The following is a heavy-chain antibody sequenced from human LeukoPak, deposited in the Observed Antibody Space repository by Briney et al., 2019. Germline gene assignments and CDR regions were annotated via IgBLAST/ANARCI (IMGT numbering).Heavy chain of an antibody. J-gene: IGHJ4*02. D-gene: IGHD6-13*01. Sequence: KRRGGLRLCSAASGYAFRTYSMNWVRQAPGKGLEWISSITSTATYIYYADSVKGRFTISRDNTKNSLYLQMNSLRAEDTAVYFCARVAGGKFHLDYWGQGTQVTVSS. CDR1: GYAFRTYS. CDR2: ITSTATYI. CDR3: ARVAGGKFHLDY. V-gene: IGHV3-21*01.